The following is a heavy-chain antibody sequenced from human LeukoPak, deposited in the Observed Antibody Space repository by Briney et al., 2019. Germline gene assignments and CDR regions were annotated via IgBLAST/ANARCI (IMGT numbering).Heavy chain of an antibody. J-gene: IGHJ4*02. V-gene: IGHV3-21*01. CDR2: ISRDSSYI. CDR1: GFTFSIYS. CDR3: ARDCPGYFDC. D-gene: IGHD3-10*02. Sequence: GGSLRLSCVASGFTFSIYSMDWVRQAPGKGLEWVSSISRDSSYIYYADSVKGRFTISRDNAKNSVYLQMNSLRAEDTAMYYCARDCPGYFDCWGQGTLVTVSS.